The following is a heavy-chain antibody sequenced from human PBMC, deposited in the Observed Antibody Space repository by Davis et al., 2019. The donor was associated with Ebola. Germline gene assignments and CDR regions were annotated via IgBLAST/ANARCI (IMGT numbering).Heavy chain of an antibody. CDR2: INSDGSST. J-gene: IGHJ3*02. CDR1: GFTFSSYW. D-gene: IGHD2-21*01. CDR3: ARVGGIVVVKDAFDI. V-gene: IGHV3-74*01. Sequence: GESLKISCAASGFTFSSYWMHWVRQAPGKGLVWVSRINSDGSSTSYADSVKGRFTISSDNDKNTLYLQMNSLRAEDTAVYYCARVGGIVVVKDAFDIWGQGTMVTVSS.